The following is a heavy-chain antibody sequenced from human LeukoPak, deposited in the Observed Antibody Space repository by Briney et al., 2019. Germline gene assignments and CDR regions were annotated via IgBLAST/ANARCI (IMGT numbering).Heavy chain of an antibody. J-gene: IGHJ4*02. CDR2: IIPIFGTT. D-gene: IGHD3-10*01. CDR1: GGTFSNYA. CDR3: ARGAWFGELGKYYFDY. V-gene: IGHV1-69*05. Sequence: ASVKVSCKASGGTFSNYAVSWVRQAPGQGLEWMGGIIPIFGTTNYAQKFQGRVTIVTDKSTSTAYMDLSSLRSDDTAVYYCARGAWFGELGKYYFDYWGQGTPVTVSS.